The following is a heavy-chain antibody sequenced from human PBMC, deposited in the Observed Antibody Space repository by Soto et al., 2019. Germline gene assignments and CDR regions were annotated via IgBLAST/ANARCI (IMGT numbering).Heavy chain of an antibody. CDR1: GASISSGDFY. CDR3: ARDLFIGGWFDP. D-gene: IGHD3-16*01. Sequence: SETLSLTCTVSGASISSGDFYWSWIRQPPGKGLEWIGYIFYSGTTSYNPSLKSRLTISVDTSKNRFSLKLRSVTAADTAVYYCARDLFIGGWFDPWGQGTLVTAPQ. CDR2: IFYSGTT. V-gene: IGHV4-30-4*01. J-gene: IGHJ5*02.